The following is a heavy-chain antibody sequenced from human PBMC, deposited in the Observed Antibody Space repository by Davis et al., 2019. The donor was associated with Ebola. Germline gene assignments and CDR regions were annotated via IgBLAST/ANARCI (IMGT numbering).Heavy chain of an antibody. V-gene: IGHV3-21*01. CDR3: ARDSGIFGDYYFDS. Sequence: PGGSLRLSCAASGFTFSRNSMHWVRQAPGKGLEWVSSISSGSNDIFYAESVKGRFIISRDNAKNPVYLQMNSLRAEDTAVYYCARDSGIFGDYYFDSWGQGTLVTVSS. J-gene: IGHJ4*02. CDR1: GFTFSRNS. CDR2: ISSGSNDI. D-gene: IGHD3-10*02.